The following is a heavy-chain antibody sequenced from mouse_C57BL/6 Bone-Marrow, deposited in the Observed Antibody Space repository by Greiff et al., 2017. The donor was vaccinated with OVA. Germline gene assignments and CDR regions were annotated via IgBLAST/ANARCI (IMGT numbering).Heavy chain of an antibody. CDR2: IYPRDGST. Sequence: QVQLQQSDAELVKPGASVKISCKVSGYTFTDHTIHWMKQRPEQGLEWIGYIYPRDGSTKYNAKFKGKATLTAEKSSSTAYMQLNSLTSEDSAVYFCAITLHRGSAMDYWGQGTSVTVSS. CDR3: AITLHRGSAMDY. D-gene: IGHD1-1*01. V-gene: IGHV1-78*01. CDR1: GYTFTDHT. J-gene: IGHJ4*01.